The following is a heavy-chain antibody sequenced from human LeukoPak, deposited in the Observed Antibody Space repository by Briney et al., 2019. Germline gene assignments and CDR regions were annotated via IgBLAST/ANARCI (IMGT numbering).Heavy chain of an antibody. J-gene: IGHJ6*02. Sequence: PSETLSLTCTVSGGSISSYYWSWIRQPPGKGLEWIGYIYYSGSTNYNPSLKSRVTISVDTSKNQFSLKLSSVTAADTAVYYCARHGGNSYYYYGMDVWGQGTTVTVSS. V-gene: IGHV4-59*01. CDR1: GGSISSYY. CDR2: IYYSGST. D-gene: IGHD4-23*01. CDR3: ARHGGNSYYYYGMDV.